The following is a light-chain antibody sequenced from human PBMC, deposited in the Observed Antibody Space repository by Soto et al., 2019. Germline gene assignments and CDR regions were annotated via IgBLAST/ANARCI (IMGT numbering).Light chain of an antibody. Sequence: QSVLTQPASVSGSPGQSITISCTGTTNDVGLYNYVSWYQRHPGKAPKLMIYDVTNRPSGVSYRFSGSKSDNTASLTISGLQVEDEAEYYCSSYTITTSYVFGTGTKLTVL. CDR3: SSYTITTSYV. CDR1: TNDVGLYNY. CDR2: DVT. J-gene: IGLJ1*01. V-gene: IGLV2-14*01.